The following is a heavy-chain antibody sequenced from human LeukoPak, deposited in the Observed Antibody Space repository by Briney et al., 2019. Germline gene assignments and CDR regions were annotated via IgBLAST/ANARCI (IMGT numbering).Heavy chain of an antibody. CDR1: GFTFNSYA. D-gene: IGHD4/OR15-4a*01. V-gene: IGHV3-30*04. J-gene: IGHJ4*02. Sequence: GGSLRLSCAASGFTFNSYAIHWVRQAPGKGLEWVAVISYDGSNKYYADSVKSRFTISRDNSKNTLYLQMNSLRAEEAAVYYCARGCCCWYFDYWGQGTLVTVSS. CDR2: ISYDGSNK. CDR3: ARGCCCWYFDY.